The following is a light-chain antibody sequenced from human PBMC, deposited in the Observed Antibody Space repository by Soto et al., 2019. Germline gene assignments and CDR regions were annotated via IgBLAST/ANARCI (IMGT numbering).Light chain of an antibody. CDR3: QHYGRSPPWT. CDR2: GAS. V-gene: IGKV3-20*01. Sequence: ETVLTQSPGTLSLSPGERATLSCRASRSVSASYLAWYQQKPGQAPRLLIYGASSRATGFPDRFSGSGSGTDFTLTISRLEPEDSAVYYCQHYGRSPPWTFGQGTKVEIK. CDR1: RSVSASY. J-gene: IGKJ1*01.